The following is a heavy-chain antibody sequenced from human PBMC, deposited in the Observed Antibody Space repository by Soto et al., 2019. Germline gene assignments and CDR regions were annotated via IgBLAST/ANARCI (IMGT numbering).Heavy chain of an antibody. J-gene: IGHJ4*02. CDR2: IYYSGST. CDR3: ARAEGSYDYVWGSYRPYYFDY. CDR1: GGSISSYY. V-gene: IGHV4-59*01. Sequence: QVQLQESGPGLVKPSETLSLTCTVSGGSISSYYWSWIRQPPGKGLEWIGYIYYSGSTNYNPSLKSRVTISVDTSKNQFSLKLSSVTAADTAVYYCARAEGSYDYVWGSYRPYYFDYWGQGTLVTVSS. D-gene: IGHD3-16*02.